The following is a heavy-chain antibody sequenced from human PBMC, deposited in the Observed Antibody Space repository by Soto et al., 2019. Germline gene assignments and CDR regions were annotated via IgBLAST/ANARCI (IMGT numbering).Heavy chain of an antibody. Sequence: QVQLVESGGGVVQPGRSLKLSCAASGFSFSSYGMHWVRQAPGKGLEWVAVISYDGSDKYYADSVKGRFTISRDDPKNTLYQNMNSLRAEDTAVYYCAKPAGYDYVWGSSGLDPWGQGTLVTVSS. CDR3: AKPAGYDYVWGSSGLDP. CDR2: ISYDGSDK. D-gene: IGHD3-16*01. J-gene: IGHJ5*02. CDR1: GFSFSSYG. V-gene: IGHV3-30*18.